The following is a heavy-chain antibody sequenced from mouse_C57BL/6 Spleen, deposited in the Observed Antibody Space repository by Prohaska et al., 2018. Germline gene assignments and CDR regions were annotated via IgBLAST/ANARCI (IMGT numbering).Heavy chain of an antibody. Sequence: KASGYTFTSYWMHWVKQRPGQGLEWIGNINPSNGGTNYNEKFKSKATLTVDKSSSTAYMQLSSLTSEDSAVYYCARAGNIYDGYYWFAYWGQGTLVTVSA. J-gene: IGHJ3*01. CDR3: ARAGNIYDGYYWFAY. V-gene: IGHV1-53*01. CDR2: INPSNGGT. CDR1: GYTFTSYW. D-gene: IGHD2-3*01.